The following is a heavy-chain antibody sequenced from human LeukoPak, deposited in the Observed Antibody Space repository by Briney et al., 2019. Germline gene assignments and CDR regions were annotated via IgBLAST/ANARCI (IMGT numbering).Heavy chain of an antibody. CDR2: IYPADSNT. V-gene: IGHV5-51*01. CDR1: GYNFVNNW. CDR3: VRSPACSSGTCYPNWFDP. D-gene: IGHD2-15*01. Sequence: GESLKISCKGSGYNFVNNWIGWVRQMPGKGLEWMAIIYPADSNTKYSPSFQGQVTISADQSINTVFLQWSSLKASDTAMYYCVRSPACSSGTCYPNWFDPWGQGTLVIVSS. J-gene: IGHJ5*02.